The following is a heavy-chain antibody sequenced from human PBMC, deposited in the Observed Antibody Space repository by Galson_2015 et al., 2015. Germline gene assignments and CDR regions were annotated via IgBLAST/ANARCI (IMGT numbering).Heavy chain of an antibody. J-gene: IGHJ5*02. Sequence: SLRLSCAASGFTFSSYSMNWVRQAPGKGLEWVSSISSSSSYIYYADSVKGRFTISRDNAKNSLYLQMNSLRAEDTAVYYCARERCSGGSCSPFWFDPWGQGTLVTVS. CDR3: ARERCSGGSCSPFWFDP. V-gene: IGHV3-21*01. CDR2: ISSSSSYI. D-gene: IGHD2-15*01. CDR1: GFTFSSYS.